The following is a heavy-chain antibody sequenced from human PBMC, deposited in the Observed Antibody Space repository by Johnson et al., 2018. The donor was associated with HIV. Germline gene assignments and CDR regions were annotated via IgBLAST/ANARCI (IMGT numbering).Heavy chain of an antibody. V-gene: IGHV3-9*01. J-gene: IGHJ3*02. CDR2: ISWNSASI. Sequence: VQLVESGGGLVQPGRSLRLSCAASGFTFDDYAMHWVRLAPGKGLEWVSGISWNSASIGYADSVKGRFTISRDNAKNSLYLQMNILRAEDTALYYCANDKGSSSWSGLDIWGQGTMVTVSS. D-gene: IGHD6-13*01. CDR1: GFTFDDYA. CDR3: ANDKGSSSWSGLDI.